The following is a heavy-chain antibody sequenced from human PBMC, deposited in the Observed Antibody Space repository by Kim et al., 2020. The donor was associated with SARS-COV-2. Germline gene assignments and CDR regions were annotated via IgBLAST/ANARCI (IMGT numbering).Heavy chain of an antibody. D-gene: IGHD3-9*01. CDR2: INAGNGKT. J-gene: IGHJ4*02. CDR1: GYTFTTYA. CDR3: AIGPDTYFDY. V-gene: IGHV1-3*01. Sequence: ASVKVSCKASGYTFTTYAIHWVRQAPGQRLEWMGWINAGNGKTKYSQKFQGRVTITRDTSATTAFMELSSLRSEDTAVYYCAIGPDTYFDYWGQGTLVTVSS.